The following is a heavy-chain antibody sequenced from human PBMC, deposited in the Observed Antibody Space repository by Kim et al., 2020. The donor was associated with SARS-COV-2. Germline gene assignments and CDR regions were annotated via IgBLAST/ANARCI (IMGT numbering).Heavy chain of an antibody. CDR2: SSGNGGST. CDR1: GFTFTSST. V-gene: IGHV3-23*01. CDR3: AKREAYGYAY. J-gene: IGHJ4*02. Sequence: GGSLRLSCVASGFTFTSSTMTWVRQAPGKGLEWVSSSSGNGGSTYFADSVKGRFTISRDNSKNTVYLQMNSLRVEDTAGYYCAKREAYGYAYWGQGILVT. D-gene: IGHD5-18*01.